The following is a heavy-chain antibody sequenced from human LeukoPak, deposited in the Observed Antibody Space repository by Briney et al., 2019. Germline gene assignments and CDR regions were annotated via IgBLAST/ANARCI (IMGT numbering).Heavy chain of an antibody. Sequence: GGSLRLSCAASGFTFSSYWMSWVRQAPGKGLEWVANIKRDGSEKYYVDSVKGRFTISRDNAKNSLYLQMNSPRAGDTAVYYCARGGTILESCGQGTLVSVSS. V-gene: IGHV3-7*01. J-gene: IGHJ4*02. CDR3: ARGGTILES. CDR1: GFTFSSYW. D-gene: IGHD3-3*01. CDR2: IKRDGSEK.